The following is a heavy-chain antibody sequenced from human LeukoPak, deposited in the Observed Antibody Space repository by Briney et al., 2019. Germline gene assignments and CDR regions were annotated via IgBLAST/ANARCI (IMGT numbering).Heavy chain of an antibody. V-gene: IGHV1-18*01. J-gene: IGHJ3*02. CDR1: GYTFTTYG. CDR3: ARLVHYVHAFDI. CDR2: ISTYTGNA. Sequence: ASVKVSCKASGYTFTTYGLSWVRRAPGQGLEWMGWISTYTGNAKYSQKLQDRVTMTTDTSTSTGYMELRGLTSDDTAVYYCARLVHYVHAFDIWGQGTMVTVSS. D-gene: IGHD3-16*01.